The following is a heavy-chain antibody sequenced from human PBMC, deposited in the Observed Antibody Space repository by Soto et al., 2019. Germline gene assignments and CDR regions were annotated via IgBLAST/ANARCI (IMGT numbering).Heavy chain of an antibody. CDR3: AKDRYYDTPGWFDP. V-gene: IGHV3-23*01. D-gene: IGHD3-22*01. CDR2: ISANGASI. CDR1: GFTFRDHA. Sequence: GASARLSCVGSGFTFRDHAMRWVRQAPGRGLEWVSAISANGASIQHADSVKGRFSVSRDNAKNTVYLQMDNLRTEDSAVYYCAKDRYYDTPGWFDPWGQGSRVTVS. J-gene: IGHJ5*02.